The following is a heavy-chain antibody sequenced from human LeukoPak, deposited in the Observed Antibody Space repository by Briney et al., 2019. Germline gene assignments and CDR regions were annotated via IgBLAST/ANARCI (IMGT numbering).Heavy chain of an antibody. CDR2: TYPADSDT. CDR3: ARRLLYGGDY. Sequence: GESLKISCQVSGYIFTNYWIGWVRQMPGKGLESMGITYPADSDTTYSPSFQGQVTISVDKSISTVYLHWSSLKASDSAMYYCARRLLYGGDYWGQGTLVTVSS. J-gene: IGHJ4*02. V-gene: IGHV5-51*01. CDR1: GYIFTNYW. D-gene: IGHD3-10*01.